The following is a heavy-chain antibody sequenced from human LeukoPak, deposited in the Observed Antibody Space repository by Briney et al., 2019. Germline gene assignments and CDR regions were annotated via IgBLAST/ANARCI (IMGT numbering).Heavy chain of an antibody. J-gene: IGHJ4*02. Sequence: SETLSLTCTVSGGSISSYYWSWIRQPPGKGLEWIGYIYYSGSTNYNPSLKSRVTISVDTSKNQFSLKLSSVTAADTAVYYCARDSGNLLDYWGQGTLVTVSS. V-gene: IGHV4-59*01. D-gene: IGHD4-23*01. CDR3: ARDSGNLLDY. CDR1: GGSISSYY. CDR2: IYYSGST.